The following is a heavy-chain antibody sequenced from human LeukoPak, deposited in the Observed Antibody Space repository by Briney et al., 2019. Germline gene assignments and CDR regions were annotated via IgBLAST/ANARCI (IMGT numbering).Heavy chain of an antibody. D-gene: IGHD3-10*01. CDR3: ARDLYGSGRRLGAFDI. Sequence: ASVKVSCKASGYTFTGYYMHWVRQAPGQGLEWMGWINPNSGGTNYAQKFQGWVTMTRDTSISTAYMELSRLRSDDTAVYYCARDLYGSGRRLGAFDIWGQGTMVTVSS. J-gene: IGHJ3*02. CDR1: GYTFTGYY. CDR2: INPNSGGT. V-gene: IGHV1-2*04.